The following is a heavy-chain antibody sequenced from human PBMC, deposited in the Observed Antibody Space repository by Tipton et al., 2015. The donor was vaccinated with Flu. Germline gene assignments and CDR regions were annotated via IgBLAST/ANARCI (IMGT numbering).Heavy chain of an antibody. CDR3: ARSTYYYGSGSSDY. J-gene: IGHJ4*02. Sequence: TLSLTCTVSGDSMRSDYFWGWIRQAPGKGLEWIGNIHYSGSPHYNPSLKSRVTISVDTSKNQLSLRLSSVTAADTAVYYCARSTYYYGSGSSDYWGQGTLVTVSS. CDR2: IHYSGSP. D-gene: IGHD3-10*01. CDR1: GDSMRSDYF. V-gene: IGHV4-38-2*02.